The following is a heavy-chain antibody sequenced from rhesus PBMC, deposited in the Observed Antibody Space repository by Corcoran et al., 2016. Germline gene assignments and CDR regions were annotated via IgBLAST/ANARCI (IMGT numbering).Heavy chain of an antibody. D-gene: IGHD4-23*01. CDR1: GGSVSSSNW. CDR2: ISGSSGST. Sequence: QVQLQESGPGLVKPSETLSLTCAVSGGSVSSSNWWSWIRQPPGKGLEWIGYISGSSGSTYYNPSLKSRVTISTDTSKNQCSLKLSSVTAADTAVYYCAREVKTVTTSYYFDYWGQGVLVTVSS. CDR3: AREVKTVTTSYYFDY. V-gene: IGHV4-65*01. J-gene: IGHJ4*01.